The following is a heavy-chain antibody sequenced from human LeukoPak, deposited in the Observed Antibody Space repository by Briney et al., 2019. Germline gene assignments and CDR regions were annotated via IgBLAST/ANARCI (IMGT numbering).Heavy chain of an antibody. V-gene: IGHV4-34*01. CDR1: GGSFSGYY. Sequence: PSETLSLTCAVYGGSFSGYYWSWIRQPPGKGLEWIGEINHSGSTNYHPSLKSRVTISVDTSKNQFSLKLSSVTAADTAVYYCARSENYIPEDCFDPWGQGTLVTVSS. CDR2: INHSGST. D-gene: IGHD5-24*01. J-gene: IGHJ5*02. CDR3: ARSENYIPEDCFDP.